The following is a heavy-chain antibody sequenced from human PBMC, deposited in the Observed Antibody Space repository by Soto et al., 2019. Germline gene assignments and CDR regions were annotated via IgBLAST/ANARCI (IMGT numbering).Heavy chain of an antibody. D-gene: IGHD3-16*01. CDR3: ARAWGYYFDY. Sequence: PSDTLSLTCSVSGGSISSYYCSWIRQPPGKGLEWIGYIYYSGSTNYNPSLKSRVTISVDTSKNQFSLKLSSVTAADTAVYYCARAWGYYFDYWGQGTLVTVS. CDR2: IYYSGST. CDR1: GGSISSYY. V-gene: IGHV4-59*01. J-gene: IGHJ4*02.